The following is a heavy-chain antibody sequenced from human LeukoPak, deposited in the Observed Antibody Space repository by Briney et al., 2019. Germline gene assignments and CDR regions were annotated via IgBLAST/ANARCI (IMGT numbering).Heavy chain of an antibody. CDR1: AGTFSSYA. D-gene: IGHD3-10*01. Sequence: SVKVSCKASAGTFSSYAISWVRQAPGQPLKWMGGIIPIFGTANYAQKFQVRVTITADESTSTAYMDLSSLRSEDPAVYSCTREPAFPLRFGELAHAFDIWGQGTMVTASS. CDR2: IIPIFGTA. V-gene: IGHV1-69*13. J-gene: IGHJ3*02. CDR3: TREPAFPLRFGELAHAFDI.